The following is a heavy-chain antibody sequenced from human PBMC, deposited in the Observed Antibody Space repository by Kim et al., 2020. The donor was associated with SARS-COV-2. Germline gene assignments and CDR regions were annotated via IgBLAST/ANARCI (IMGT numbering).Heavy chain of an antibody. CDR3: ARVIVVVPAARDNGMDV. Sequence: VKGRFTISRDNSKNTLYLQMNSLRAEDTAVYYCARVIVVVPAARDNGMDVWGQGTTVTVYS. V-gene: IGHV3-66*01. J-gene: IGHJ6*02. D-gene: IGHD2-2*01.